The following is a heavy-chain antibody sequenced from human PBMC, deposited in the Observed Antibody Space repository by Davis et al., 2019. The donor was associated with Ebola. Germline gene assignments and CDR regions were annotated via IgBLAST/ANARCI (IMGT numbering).Heavy chain of an antibody. J-gene: IGHJ6*02. CDR2: ISSSSSTI. Sequence: GESLKISCAASGFTFSSYSMNWVRQAPGKGLEWVSYISSSSSTIYYADSVKGRFTISRDNAKNSLYLQMNSLRDEDTAVYYCARGGGSSGYPYYYYGMDVWGQGTTVTVSS. CDR3: ARGGGSSGYPYYYYGMDV. V-gene: IGHV3-48*02. CDR1: GFTFSSYS. D-gene: IGHD3-22*01.